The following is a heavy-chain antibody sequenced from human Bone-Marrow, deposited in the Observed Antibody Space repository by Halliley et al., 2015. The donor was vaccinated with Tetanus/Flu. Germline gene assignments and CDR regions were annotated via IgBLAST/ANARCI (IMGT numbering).Heavy chain of an antibody. CDR2: VSGYNGNP. V-gene: IGHV1-18*01. J-gene: IGHJ4*02. D-gene: IGHD6-13*01. CDR3: ARDPAQRQLVLDY. Sequence: WIGWVSGYNGNPNYAHNFQGRVPMTSDTSTTTAHMELRSLRSDDTAMYYCARDPAQRQLVLDYWGQGTLVTVSS.